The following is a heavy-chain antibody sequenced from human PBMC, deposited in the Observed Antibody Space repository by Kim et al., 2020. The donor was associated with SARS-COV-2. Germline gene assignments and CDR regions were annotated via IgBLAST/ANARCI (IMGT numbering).Heavy chain of an antibody. V-gene: IGHV4-39*01. CDR3: ASQHYYGSAKGEDY. D-gene: IGHD3-10*01. Sequence: NPPLKSRVTISAATTKNQFSLKLSSVTAADTAVYYCASQHYYGSAKGEDYWGQGALVTVSS. J-gene: IGHJ4*02.